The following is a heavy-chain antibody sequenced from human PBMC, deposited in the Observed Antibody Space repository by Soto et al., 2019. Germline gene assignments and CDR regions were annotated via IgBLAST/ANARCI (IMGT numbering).Heavy chain of an antibody. V-gene: IGHV3-30-3*01. CDR3: ARDRDITIFGVQTRMDV. CDR1: GFTFSSYA. J-gene: IGHJ6*02. CDR2: ISYDGSNK. D-gene: IGHD3-3*01. Sequence: PGGSLRLSCAASGFTFSSYAMRRVRQAPGKGLEWVAVISYDGSNKYYADSVKGRFTISRDNAKNSLYLQMNSLRAEDTAVYYCARDRDITIFGVQTRMDVWGQGTTVTVSS.